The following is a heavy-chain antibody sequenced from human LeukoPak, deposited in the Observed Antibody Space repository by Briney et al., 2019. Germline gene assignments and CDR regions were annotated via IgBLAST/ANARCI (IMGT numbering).Heavy chain of an antibody. CDR2: ISAYNGNT. Sequence: ASVKVSCKASGYTFTSYGISWVRQAPGQGLEWMGWISAYNGNTNYAQKLQGRVTMTTDTSTSTAYMELRSLRSDDTAVYYCARHVTVSGQQLVPPGADYYMDVWGKGTTVTISS. D-gene: IGHD6-13*01. J-gene: IGHJ6*03. V-gene: IGHV1-18*01. CDR1: GYTFTSYG. CDR3: ARHVTVSGQQLVPPGADYYMDV.